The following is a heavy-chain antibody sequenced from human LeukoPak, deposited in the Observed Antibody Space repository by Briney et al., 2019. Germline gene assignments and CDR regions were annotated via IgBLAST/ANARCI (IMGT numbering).Heavy chain of an antibody. J-gene: IGHJ5*02. CDR3: ARDSGSGSVGFDP. V-gene: IGHV3-30*02. CDR2: IRYDGSNK. D-gene: IGHD3-3*01. Sequence: PGGSLRLSCAASGFTFSSYGMHWVRQAPGKGLEWVAFIRYDGSNKYYADSVKGRFTVSRDNSKNTLFLQMNSLRAEDTAVYYCARDSGSGSVGFDPWGQGTLVTVSS. CDR1: GFTFSSYG.